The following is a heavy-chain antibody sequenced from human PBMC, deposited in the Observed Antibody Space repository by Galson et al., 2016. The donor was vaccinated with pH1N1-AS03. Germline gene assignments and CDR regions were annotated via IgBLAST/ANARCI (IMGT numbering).Heavy chain of an antibody. J-gene: IGHJ6*02. Sequence: TLSLTCSVSGDSLDTFSWTWIRQPPGKGLEWIGFTFYGGSTHYNPSLKSRITISVDTSKNLFSLQLKSVTAADTAVYYCASRSSCLYSYGSDVWGQGTTVIVSS. D-gene: IGHD3-10*01. CDR1: GDSLDTFS. CDR3: ASRSSCLYSYGSDV. V-gene: IGHV4-59*01. CDR2: TFYGGST.